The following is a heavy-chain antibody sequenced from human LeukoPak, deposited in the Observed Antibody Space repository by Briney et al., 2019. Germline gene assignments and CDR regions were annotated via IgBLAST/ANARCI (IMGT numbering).Heavy chain of an antibody. CDR2: ISGSGGNT. J-gene: IGHJ1*01. D-gene: IGHD2-2*01. Sequence: GGSRRLSCAASGFTFSSYAMSWVRQAPGKGLEWVSAISGSGGNTYYADSVKGRFTISRDNSKNTLYLQMNSLRAEDTAVYYCANSILPAAMEYFQHWGQGTLVTVSS. V-gene: IGHV3-23*01. CDR1: GFTFSSYA. CDR3: ANSILPAAMEYFQH.